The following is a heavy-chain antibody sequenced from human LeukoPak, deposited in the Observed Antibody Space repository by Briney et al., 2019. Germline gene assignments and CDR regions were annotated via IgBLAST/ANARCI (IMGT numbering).Heavy chain of an antibody. V-gene: IGHV3-21*04. CDR3: AKDKGAVTGTFDY. J-gene: IGHJ4*02. D-gene: IGHD1-14*01. Sequence: GGSLRLSCAASGFTFSSYSMSWVRQAPGKGLEWVSSISSSSSYIYYADSVKGRFTISRDNSKNTLYLQMNSLRAEDTAVYYCAKDKGAVTGTFDYWGQGTLVTVSS. CDR1: GFTFSSYS. CDR2: ISSSSSYI.